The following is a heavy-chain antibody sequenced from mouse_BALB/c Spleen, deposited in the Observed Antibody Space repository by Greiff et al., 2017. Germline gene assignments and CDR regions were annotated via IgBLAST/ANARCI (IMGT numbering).Heavy chain of an antibody. V-gene: IGHV5-4*02. CDR3: ARGWLLRNYAMDY. J-gene: IGHJ4*01. CDR1: GFTFSDYY. Sequence: EVQRVESGGGLVKPGGSLKLSCAASGFTFSDYYMYWVRQTPEKRLEWVATISDGGSYTYYPDSVKGRFTISRDNAKNNLYLQMSSLKSEDTAMYYCARGWLLRNYAMDYWGQGTSVTVSS. CDR2: ISDGGSYT. D-gene: IGHD2-3*01.